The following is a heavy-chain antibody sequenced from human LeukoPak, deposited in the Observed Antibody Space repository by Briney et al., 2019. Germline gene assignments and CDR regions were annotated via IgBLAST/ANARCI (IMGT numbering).Heavy chain of an antibody. CDR2: ISYSGST. CDR3: ARRGSSSWVYFDY. CDR1: GGSISNYY. V-gene: IGHV4-59*08. D-gene: IGHD6-13*01. Sequence: SETLSLTCTVSGGSISNYYWSWIRQPPGKGLEWIGYISYSGSTNYNPSLRNRVTISVDTSKNQFSLKLSSVTAADTAVYYCARRGSSSWVYFDYWGQGTLLTVSS. J-gene: IGHJ4*02.